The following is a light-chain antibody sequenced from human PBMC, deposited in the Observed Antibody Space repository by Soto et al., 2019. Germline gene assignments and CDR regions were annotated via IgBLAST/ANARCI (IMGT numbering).Light chain of an antibody. CDR1: QSVSSN. J-gene: IGKJ2*01. CDR2: GAS. V-gene: IGKV3-15*01. CDR3: QQYNNWPPLMYT. Sequence: EIVMTQSPATLSVSPGERATLSCRASQSVSSNLAWYQQKTGQAPRLLIYGASTRATGIPARFSGSGSGTEFTLTISSLKSEEFAVYYCQQYNNWPPLMYTFGQGTKLEIK.